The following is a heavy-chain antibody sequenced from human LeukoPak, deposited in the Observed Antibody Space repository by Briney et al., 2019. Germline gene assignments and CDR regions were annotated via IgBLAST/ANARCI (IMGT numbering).Heavy chain of an antibody. CDR2: IYPGDSTT. Sequence: GESLKISCQASGYTFTSYWIGWVRQMPGKGLEWMGIIYPGDSTTRYSPSFEGQVTIPADKSISTAYLQWSSLRASDTAIYYCARHERGTRDYWGQGTLVTVSS. J-gene: IGHJ4*02. V-gene: IGHV5-51*01. D-gene: IGHD1-26*01. CDR3: ARHERGTRDY. CDR1: GYTFTSYW.